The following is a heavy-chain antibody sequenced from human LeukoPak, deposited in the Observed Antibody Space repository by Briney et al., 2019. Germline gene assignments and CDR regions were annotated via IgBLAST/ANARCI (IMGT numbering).Heavy chain of an antibody. Sequence: GGSLRLSCAASGFTFSSYGMHWVRQAPGKGLEWVAFIRYDGNNKYYADSVKGRFTISRDNSKNTLYLQMNSLRGEDTAVYYCARMKVALDYWGQGTLVTVSS. D-gene: IGHD2-15*01. CDR3: ARMKVALDY. CDR1: GFTFSSYG. J-gene: IGHJ4*02. V-gene: IGHV3-30*02. CDR2: IRYDGNNK.